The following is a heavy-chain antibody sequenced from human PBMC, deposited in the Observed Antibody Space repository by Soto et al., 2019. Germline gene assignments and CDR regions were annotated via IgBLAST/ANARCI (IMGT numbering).Heavy chain of an antibody. CDR3: ARLPSTVTNIFDS. Sequence: SETLSLTGTVSGGSVSTSYWSWIRQPAEKGLEWIGHISASGSTNYNPSLKSRVTMSVDTSKNQFSLKLSSVTAADTAVYYCARLPSTVTNIFDSSGQ. J-gene: IGHJ4*02. CDR2: ISASGST. V-gene: IGHV4-4*07. CDR1: GGSVSTSY. D-gene: IGHD4-17*01.